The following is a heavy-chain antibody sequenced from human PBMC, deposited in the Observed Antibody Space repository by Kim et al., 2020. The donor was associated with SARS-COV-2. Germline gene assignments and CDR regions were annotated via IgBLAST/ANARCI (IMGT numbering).Heavy chain of an antibody. Sequence: YSDYVKGRFNISRDNSKNTVDLQMNSRRAEDTYVYYCAKERQSNGLGREDYWGQGTLVTVSS. V-gene: IGHV3-23*01. CDR3: AKERQSNGLGREDY. J-gene: IGHJ4*02. D-gene: IGHD7-27*01.